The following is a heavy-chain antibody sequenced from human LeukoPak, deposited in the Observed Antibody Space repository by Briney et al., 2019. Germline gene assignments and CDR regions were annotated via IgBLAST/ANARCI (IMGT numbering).Heavy chain of an antibody. CDR2: IYYSGST. CDR1: GGSISSYY. V-gene: IGHV4-39*07. J-gene: IGHJ1*01. CDR3: ASWGWLQSPVQH. Sequence: SETLSLTCTVSGGSISSYYWGWIRQPPGKGLEWIGSIYYSGSTYYNPSLKSRVTISVDTSKNQFSLKLSSVTAADTAVYYCASWGWLQSPVQHWGQGTLVTVSS. D-gene: IGHD5-24*01.